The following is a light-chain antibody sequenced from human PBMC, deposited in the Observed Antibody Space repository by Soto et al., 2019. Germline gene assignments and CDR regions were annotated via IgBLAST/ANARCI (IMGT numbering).Light chain of an antibody. CDR1: QAISNY. CDR3: QQYDNLPYT. Sequence: DIQMTQSPSSLSASVGDRVTITCQASQAISNYLNWYQQKPGKAPKLLIYDASNLETGVPSRFSGSGSGTDFTITITSLQPEDIATYYCQQYDNLPYTFGQVTKLEIK. CDR2: DAS. J-gene: IGKJ2*01. V-gene: IGKV1-33*01.